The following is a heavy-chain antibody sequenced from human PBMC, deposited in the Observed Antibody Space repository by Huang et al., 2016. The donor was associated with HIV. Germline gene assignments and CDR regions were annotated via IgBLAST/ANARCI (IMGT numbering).Heavy chain of an antibody. D-gene: IGHD3-22*01. Sequence: QVQLVQSGAEVKKPGASVKVSCKASGYAFTSYYMHWVRQAPGQGLEWRGINNPSDGSTSDAQKFQGRVTTTRDTSTNTVFMERSSLRSEDTAVYYCARDRDFYDSSGYWGFNYFDYWGQGTLVTVSS. CDR2: NNPSDGST. V-gene: IGHV1-46*01. CDR1: GYAFTSYY. J-gene: IGHJ4*02. CDR3: ARDRDFYDSSGYWGFNYFDY.